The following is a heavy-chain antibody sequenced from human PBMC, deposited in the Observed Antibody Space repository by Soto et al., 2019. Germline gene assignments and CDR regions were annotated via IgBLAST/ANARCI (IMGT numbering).Heavy chain of an antibody. J-gene: IGHJ4*02. CDR2: ARNKANSYTT. Sequence: GGSLRLSCAASGFTFSDHHMDWVRQAPGKGLEWVGRARNKANSYTTAYAASVKGRFTISRDDSKNSLSLQMNSLKTEDTAVYFCARLMGTRFDLLGQGTLVTVSS. D-gene: IGHD2-8*01. CDR1: GFTFSDHH. V-gene: IGHV3-72*01. CDR3: ARLMGTRFDL.